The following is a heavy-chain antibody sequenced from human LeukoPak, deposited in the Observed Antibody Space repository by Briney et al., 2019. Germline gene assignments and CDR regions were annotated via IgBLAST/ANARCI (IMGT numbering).Heavy chain of an antibody. V-gene: IGHV3-23*01. Sequence: GGFLRLSCAASGFTFSSYAMSWVRQAPGKGLEWVSAISGSGGSTYYADSVKGRFTISRDNSKNTLYLQMNSLRAEDTAVYYCAKVKLALTFFDYWGQGTLVTVSS. D-gene: IGHD3-9*01. J-gene: IGHJ4*02. CDR2: ISGSGGST. CDR3: AKVKLALTFFDY. CDR1: GFTFSSYA.